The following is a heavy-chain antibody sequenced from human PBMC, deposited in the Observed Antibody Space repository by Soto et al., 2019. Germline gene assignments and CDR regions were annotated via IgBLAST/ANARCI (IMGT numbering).Heavy chain of an antibody. Sequence: RGGSLRLFCAASGFTFSDYYMSWIRQVPGKGLEWVAYISGTSDSIPYADSVKGRFTISRDNAKNSLYLQMDSLRAEDTAVCYCARVAVLAAAGTTDYWGQGTLVTVSS. D-gene: IGHD6-13*01. J-gene: IGHJ4*02. CDR1: GFTFSDYY. CDR3: ARVAVLAAAGTTDY. CDR2: ISGTSDSI. V-gene: IGHV3-11*06.